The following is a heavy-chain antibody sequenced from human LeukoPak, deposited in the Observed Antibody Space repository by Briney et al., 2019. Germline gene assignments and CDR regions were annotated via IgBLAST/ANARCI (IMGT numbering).Heavy chain of an antibody. CDR2: IGRRDNNR. CDR1: GFTFDRYT. CDR3: AKEPSSGWPNLDS. V-gene: IGHV3-43*01. D-gene: IGHD6-19*01. Sequence: PGGSLRLSCAASGFTFDRYTIHWVRQAPGKGLEWVSHIGRRDNNRYYADSVRGRFTISRDNSKNSLYLQMNSLRTEDTALYYCAKEPSSGWPNLDSWGRGTLVTVSS. J-gene: IGHJ4*02.